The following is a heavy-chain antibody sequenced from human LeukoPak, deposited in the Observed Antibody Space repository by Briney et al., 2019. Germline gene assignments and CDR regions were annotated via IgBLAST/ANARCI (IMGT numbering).Heavy chain of an antibody. J-gene: IGHJ3*02. Sequence: SVKVPCKASGGTFSSYAISWVRQAPGQGLEWMGGIIPIFGTANYAQKFQGRVTITADESTSTAYMELSSLRSEDTAVYYCARCGDYHWADAFDIWGQGTMVTVSS. V-gene: IGHV1-69*13. D-gene: IGHD4-17*01. CDR1: GGTFSSYA. CDR3: ARCGDYHWADAFDI. CDR2: IIPIFGTA.